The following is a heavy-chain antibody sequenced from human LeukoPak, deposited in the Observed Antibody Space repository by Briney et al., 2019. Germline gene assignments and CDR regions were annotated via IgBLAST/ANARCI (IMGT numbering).Heavy chain of an antibody. CDR3: ARGTLYGDLHEFDY. V-gene: IGHV4-31*03. CDR2: IYYSGST. D-gene: IGHD4-17*01. CDR1: GGSISSGGYY. J-gene: IGHJ4*02. Sequence: SQTLSLTCTVSGGSISSGGYYWTWIRQHPGKGLEWIGYIYYSGSTYYNPSLKSRVTMSVDTSKNQFSLKLTSVTAADTAVYYCARGTLYGDLHEFDYWGQGTLVTVSS.